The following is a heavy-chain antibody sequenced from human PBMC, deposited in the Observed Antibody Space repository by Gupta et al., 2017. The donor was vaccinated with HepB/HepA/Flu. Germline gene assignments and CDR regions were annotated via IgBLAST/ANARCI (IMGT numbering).Heavy chain of an antibody. Sequence: ELQLLESGGGLIQPGGSLRLSCAASGFTFSNYGLSWVRTAPGKGLEWVSAIRGSGGTYYADSVKCRFTISRDSSKNTLYLQMNSLRAEDTAVYYCAKIDPAVTTLLGYLDVWGKGTAVTVSS. CDR3: AKIDPAVTTLLGYLDV. V-gene: IGHV3-23*01. D-gene: IGHD4-17*01. CDR1: GFTFSNYG. CDR2: IRGSGGT. J-gene: IGHJ6*03.